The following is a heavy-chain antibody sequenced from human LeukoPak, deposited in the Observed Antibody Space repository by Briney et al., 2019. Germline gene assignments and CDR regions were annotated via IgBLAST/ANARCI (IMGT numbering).Heavy chain of an antibody. CDR2: VNHRGDT. J-gene: IGHJ4*03. CDR3: ARGPTISETGYFDY. CDR1: GGSFSAYY. V-gene: IGHV4-34*01. Sequence: SETLSLTCAVYGGSFSAYYWSWIRQSPGKGLHWIAEVNHRGDTNYNPSVKGRVTISVDTSKNQFSLKVTSLTAADTAVYYCARGPTISETGYFDYWGQGTLVTVSS. D-gene: IGHD1-1*01.